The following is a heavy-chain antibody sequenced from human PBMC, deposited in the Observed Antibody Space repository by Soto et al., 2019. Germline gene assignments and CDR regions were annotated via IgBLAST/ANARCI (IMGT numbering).Heavy chain of an antibody. D-gene: IGHD6-6*01. CDR3: AKDGQYRTDGFDV. Sequence: EAQLLESGGDWAQPGGSLRLSCAASGFTFSSHGMSWVRQAPGKGLEWIAGLSRGGGTTYYADSVKGRFTISRDNSKNTLELIMNSLKVEDTAVYYCAKDGQYRTDGFDVWGQGTMVTVSS. CDR1: GFTFSSHG. V-gene: IGHV3-23*01. J-gene: IGHJ3*01. CDR2: LSRGGGTT.